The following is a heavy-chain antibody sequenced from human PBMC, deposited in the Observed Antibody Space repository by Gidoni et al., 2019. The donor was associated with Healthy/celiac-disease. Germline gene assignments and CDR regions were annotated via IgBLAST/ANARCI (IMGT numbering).Heavy chain of an antibody. CDR3: ASSIAAAEVYYYYYYGMDV. CDR1: GFPFSSYR. J-gene: IGHJ6*02. V-gene: IGHV3-21*01. Sequence: EVQLVESGGGLVKPGGSLRLSCAASGFPFSSYRMNWVRQAPGKGLEWFSAISSSSSYIYYADSVKGRFTISRDNAKNSLYLQMNSLRAEDTAVYYCASSIAAAEVYYYYYYGMDVWGQGTTVTVSS. CDR2: ISSSSSYI. D-gene: IGHD6-13*01.